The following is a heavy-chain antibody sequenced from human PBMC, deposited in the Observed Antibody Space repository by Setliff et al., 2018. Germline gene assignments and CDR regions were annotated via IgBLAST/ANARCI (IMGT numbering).Heavy chain of an antibody. CDR3: ASGLNWLSSTEFDY. V-gene: IGHV4-39*07. CDR2: IYYSGST. CDR1: GASISGSAYY. J-gene: IGHJ4*02. D-gene: IGHD1-20*01. Sequence: PSETLSLTCNVSGASISGSAYYWGWIRQPPGKGLEWIGSIYYSGSTYYNPSLKSRVTISLDTSKNQFSLKLTSVTAADTAVYYCASGLNWLSSTEFDYWGQGTLVTVSS.